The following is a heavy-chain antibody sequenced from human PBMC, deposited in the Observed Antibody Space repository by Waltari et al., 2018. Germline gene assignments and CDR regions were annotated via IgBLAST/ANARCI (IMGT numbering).Heavy chain of an antibody. CDR2: IYWDDDK. J-gene: IGHJ4*02. V-gene: IGHV2-5*02. Sequence: QITLKESGPTLVKPTQTLTLTCTFSGFSLSTSGVGVGWIRQPPGKALEWLALIYWDDDKRYSPSLKGKITITKDTSKNQVVLTMTNMDPVDTATYYCAHFKDGYQIFDYWGQGTLVTVSS. CDR3: AHFKDGYQIFDY. D-gene: IGHD5-12*01. CDR1: GFSLSTSGVG.